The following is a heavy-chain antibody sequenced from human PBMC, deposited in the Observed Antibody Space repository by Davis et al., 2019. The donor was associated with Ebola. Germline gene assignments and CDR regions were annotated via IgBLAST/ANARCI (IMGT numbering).Heavy chain of an antibody. CDR2: IYHTGRT. Sequence: MPSETLSLTCAVSGGSISSSYWWRWVRQPPGKGLEWIGEIYHTGRTNYNPSLKSRVTISVDKSKNQFSLKLSSVTAADTAVYFCARDREWLVQGYFDYWGQGTLVTVSS. CDR1: GGSISSSYW. CDR3: ARDREWLVQGYFDY. J-gene: IGHJ4*02. D-gene: IGHD6-19*01. V-gene: IGHV4-4*02.